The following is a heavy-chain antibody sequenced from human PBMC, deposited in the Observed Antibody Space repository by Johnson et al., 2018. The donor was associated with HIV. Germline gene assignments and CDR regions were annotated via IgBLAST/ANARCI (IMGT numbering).Heavy chain of an antibody. D-gene: IGHD3-22*01. CDR3: VRGRITLKGVDLRGGAFDI. CDR2: IYSGGST. V-gene: IGHV3-66*02. CDR1: GFTVSSNY. Sequence: VQLVESGGGVVQPGGSLRLSCAASGFTVSSNYMSWVRQAPGKGLEWVSVIYSGGSTYYVDSVKGRFTISRDNSNNTLYLHMNSLRTEDTAVYFCVRGRITLKGVDLRGGAFDIWGQGTMVTVSS. J-gene: IGHJ3*02.